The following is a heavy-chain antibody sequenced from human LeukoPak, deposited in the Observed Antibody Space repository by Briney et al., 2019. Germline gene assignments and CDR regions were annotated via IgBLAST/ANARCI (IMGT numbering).Heavy chain of an antibody. CDR3: ARGTYYDFWSGPDQDAFDI. V-gene: IGHV1-69*04. CDR1: GGTFSSYA. D-gene: IGHD3-3*01. Sequence: SVKVSCKASGGTFSSYAISWVRQAPGQGLEWMGRIIPILGIANYAQKFQGRVTITADKSTSTAYMELSSLRSEDTAVYYCARGTYYDFWSGPDQDAFDIWGQGTMVTVSS. J-gene: IGHJ3*02. CDR2: IIPILGIA.